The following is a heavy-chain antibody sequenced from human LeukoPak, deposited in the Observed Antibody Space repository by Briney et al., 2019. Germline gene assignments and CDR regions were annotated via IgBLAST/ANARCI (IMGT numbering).Heavy chain of an antibody. CDR2: IYYSGST. V-gene: IGHV4-59*01. D-gene: IGHD2-2*01. CDR3: ARRDGRSTSFDY. J-gene: IGHJ4*02. CDR1: GGSISLYY. Sequence: PSETLSLTCSVSGGSISLYYWSWIRQPPGKGLEWIGYIYYSGSTNYNPSLKSRVTISVDTSKNQFSLKLTSVTAADTAVYYCARRDGRSTSFDYWGQGTLVTVSS.